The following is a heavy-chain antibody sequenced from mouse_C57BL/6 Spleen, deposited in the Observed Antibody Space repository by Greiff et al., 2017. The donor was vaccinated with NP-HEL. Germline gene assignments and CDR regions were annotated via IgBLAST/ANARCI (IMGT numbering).Heavy chain of an antibody. CDR1: GYTFTSYW. CDR2: IDPSDSYT. CDR3: ARKRAITTVVEGYFDV. D-gene: IGHD1-1*01. J-gene: IGHJ1*03. V-gene: IGHV1-69*01. Sequence: QVQLQQPGAELVMPGASVKLSCKASGYTFTSYWMHWVKQRPGQGLEWIGEIDPSDSYTNYNQKFKGKSTLTVDKSSSTAYMQLSSLTSEDSAVYYCARKRAITTVVEGYFDVWGTGTTVTVSS.